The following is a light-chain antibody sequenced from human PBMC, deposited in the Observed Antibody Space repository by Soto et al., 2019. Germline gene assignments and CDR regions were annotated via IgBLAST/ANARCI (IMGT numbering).Light chain of an antibody. J-gene: IGKJ1*01. Sequence: EIVLTQSPGTLSLSPGERATLSCRASQSVTSYLAWYQQKPGLAPRLLIYASSTRATGIPDRFSGGGSGTDFTITISRLEPEDFAVYYCQQYATSQTFGQGTKVEI. CDR2: ASS. V-gene: IGKV3-20*01. CDR3: QQYATSQT. CDR1: QSVTSY.